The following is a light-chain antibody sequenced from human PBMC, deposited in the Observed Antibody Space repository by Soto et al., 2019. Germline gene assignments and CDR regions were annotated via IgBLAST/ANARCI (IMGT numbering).Light chain of an antibody. J-gene: IGKJ2*01. CDR3: QQSYRTPHT. CDR1: QGVSAY. CDR2: SAS. Sequence: DSQMNQSPSSLSASVGDRVTITCRASQGVSAYLLWYQQTQGRAPKLLIYSASNLVSGVPSRFSGSGSGTSFTLTISSLQPEDLATYYCQQSYRTPHTFGQGTKLETK. V-gene: IGKV1-39*01.